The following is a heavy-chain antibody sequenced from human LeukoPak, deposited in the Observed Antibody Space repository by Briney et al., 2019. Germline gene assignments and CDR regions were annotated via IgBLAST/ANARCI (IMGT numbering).Heavy chain of an antibody. D-gene: IGHD1-7*01. CDR1: GFTFSSYG. CDR2: IWYDGSNK. J-gene: IGHJ4*02. Sequence: GGSLRLSCAASGFTFSSYGMHWVRQAPGKGLEWVAVIWYDGSNKYYADSVKGRFTISRDNSKNTLYLQMNSLRAEDTAVYYCARDLTGTTSAYIDYWGQGTLVTVSS. CDR3: ARDLTGTTSAYIDY. V-gene: IGHV3-33*01.